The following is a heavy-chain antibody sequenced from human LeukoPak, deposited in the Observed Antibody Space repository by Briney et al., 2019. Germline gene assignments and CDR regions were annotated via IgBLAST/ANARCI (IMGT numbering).Heavy chain of an antibody. CDR2: INDAGST. Sequence: SETLSLTCAVYGGPFTDYYWSWVRQPPEKGLEWIGEINDAGSTNYNPSLKSRVTISADMSKSQFSLRLSSVTAADTAIYFCARGRIVFNGNFVFWFDPWGQGTLVTVSS. CDR3: ARGRIVFNGNFVFWFDP. V-gene: IGHV4-34*01. D-gene: IGHD4-23*01. CDR1: GGPFTDYY. J-gene: IGHJ5*02.